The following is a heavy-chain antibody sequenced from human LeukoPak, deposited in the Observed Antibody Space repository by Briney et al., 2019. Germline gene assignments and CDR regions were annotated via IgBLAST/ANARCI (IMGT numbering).Heavy chain of an antibody. CDR1: GGSISSYY. Sequence: PSETLSLTCTVSGGSISSYYWSWIRQPPGKGLEWVGYVYNSGDTGKNPSLKSRVTILLDTSKNQCSLKLTSVGAADTAVYYCARLKLGAYFDLWGRGTLVTVSS. CDR3: ARLKLGAYFDL. V-gene: IGHV4-59*08. D-gene: IGHD3-16*01. J-gene: IGHJ2*01. CDR2: VYNSGDT.